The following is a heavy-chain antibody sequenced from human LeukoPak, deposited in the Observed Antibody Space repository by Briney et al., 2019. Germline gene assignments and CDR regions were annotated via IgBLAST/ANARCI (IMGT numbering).Heavy chain of an antibody. CDR3: ARGRGGGYGYYYGVDV. D-gene: IGHD5-18*01. V-gene: IGHV4-31*03. Sequence: PSETLSLTCTVSGGSISSGGFYWSWIRQPPGKGLEWIGYIYYSGNTYYNPSLKSRVTISVDTSKNQFSLKLSSVTAADTAVYYCARGRGGGYGYYYGVDVWGQGTTVTVSS. J-gene: IGHJ6*02. CDR2: IYYSGNT. CDR1: GGSISSGGFY.